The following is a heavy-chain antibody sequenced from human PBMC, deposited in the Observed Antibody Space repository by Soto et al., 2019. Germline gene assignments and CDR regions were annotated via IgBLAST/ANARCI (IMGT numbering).Heavy chain of an antibody. D-gene: IGHD3-3*01. Sequence: SETLSLTCTVSGGSISSYYWSWIRQPPGKGLEWIGYIYYSGSTNYNPSLKSRVTISVDTSKNQFSLKLSSVTAADTAVYYCARGDFWSGYYSQIRFDPWGQGTLVTVS. J-gene: IGHJ5*02. V-gene: IGHV4-59*01. CDR3: ARGDFWSGYYSQIRFDP. CDR1: GGSISSYY. CDR2: IYYSGST.